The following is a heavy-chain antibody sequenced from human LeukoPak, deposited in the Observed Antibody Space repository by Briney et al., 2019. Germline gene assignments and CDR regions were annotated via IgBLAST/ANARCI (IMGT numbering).Heavy chain of an antibody. V-gene: IGHV4-34*01. CDR2: VSYTGNT. J-gene: IGHJ4*02. CDR3: ARGRYTYGNAFDY. Sequence: SETLSLTCAVYGGSFSGYYWSWIRQPPGKGLEWIGSVSYTGNTYYNPSLKSRVTISVDTSKNQFSLKLTSVTAADTAVYYCARGRYTYGNAFDYWGQGTLVTVSS. CDR1: GGSFSGYY. D-gene: IGHD5-18*01.